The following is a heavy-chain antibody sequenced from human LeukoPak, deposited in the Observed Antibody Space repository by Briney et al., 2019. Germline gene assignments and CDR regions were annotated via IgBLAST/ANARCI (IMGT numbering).Heavy chain of an antibody. CDR1: GFTFSSYA. CDR3: AKAPIDVVTANHYFDY. Sequence: GGSLRLSCAASGFTFSSYAMSWVRQAPGKGLEWVSAISGSGGSTYYADSVKGRFTISRDNSKNTLYLQMNSLRAEDTAVYYCAKAPIDVVTANHYFDYRGQGTLVTVSS. CDR2: ISGSGGST. J-gene: IGHJ4*02. D-gene: IGHD2-21*02. V-gene: IGHV3-23*01.